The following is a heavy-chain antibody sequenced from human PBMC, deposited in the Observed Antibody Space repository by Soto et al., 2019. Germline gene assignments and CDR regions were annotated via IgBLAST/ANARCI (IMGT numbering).Heavy chain of an antibody. CDR3: AKSSYYDYIWGSYRHHGPFDY. D-gene: IGHD3-16*02. V-gene: IGHV3-13*01. J-gene: IGHJ4*02. Sequence: GGSLRLSCAASGFTFGIYDMHWVRQATGKGLEWVSTINTAGDTYSPGSVKGRFTISRDNAKNSLYLQMNSLRAEDTALYYCAKSSYYDYIWGSYRHHGPFDYWGQGTLVTVSS. CDR2: INTAGDT. CDR1: GFTFGIYD.